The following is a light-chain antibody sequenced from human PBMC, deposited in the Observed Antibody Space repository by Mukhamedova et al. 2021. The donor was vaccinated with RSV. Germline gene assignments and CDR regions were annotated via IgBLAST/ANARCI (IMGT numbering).Light chain of an antibody. CDR3: QQYYSTPPT. CDR1: QSVLYSSNNKNY. Sequence: SQSVLYSSNNKNYLAWYQQKPGQPPKLLIYWASTRESGVPDRFSGSGSGTDFTLTISSLQAEDVAVYYCQQYYSTPPTFGQGTKV. J-gene: IGKJ1*01. CDR2: WAS. V-gene: IGKV4-1*01.